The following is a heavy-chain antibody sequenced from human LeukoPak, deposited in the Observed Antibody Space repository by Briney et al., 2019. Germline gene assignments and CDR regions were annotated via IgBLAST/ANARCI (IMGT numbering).Heavy chain of an antibody. CDR3: ARDGPQYYYDSSGTESNAFDI. CDR2: INAGNGHT. J-gene: IGHJ3*02. V-gene: IGHV1-3*01. CDR1: GFTFTNYA. Sequence: ASVKVSCKASGFTFTNYAMQWVLQAPGQSLEWMGWINAGNGHTKYSQNFQDRITITRDTSASTVYTELSSLRSEDTAVYYCARDGPQYYYDSSGTESNAFDIWGQGTMVTVSS. D-gene: IGHD3-22*01.